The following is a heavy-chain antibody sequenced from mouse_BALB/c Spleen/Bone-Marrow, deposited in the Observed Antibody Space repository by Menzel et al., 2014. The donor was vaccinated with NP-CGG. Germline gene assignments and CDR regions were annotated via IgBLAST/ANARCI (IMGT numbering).Heavy chain of an antibody. CDR1: GFNIKDTY. CDR2: IDLANGNT. V-gene: IGHV14-3*02. Sequence: VQLQQSGAELVKPGASVKLSCTAPGFNIKDTYMHWVKQRPEQGLEWIGKIDLANGNTKYDPKFQGKATITADTSSNTAYLQLSSLTSEDTAVYYCARFPFPYWGQGTLVTVSA. J-gene: IGHJ3*01. CDR3: ARFPFPY.